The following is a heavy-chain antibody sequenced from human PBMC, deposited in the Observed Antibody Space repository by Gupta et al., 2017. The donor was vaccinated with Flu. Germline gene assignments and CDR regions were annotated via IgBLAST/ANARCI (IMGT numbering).Heavy chain of an antibody. V-gene: IGHV3-23*01. CDR1: GLTFSAYA. CDR2: VGAGGDRT. J-gene: IGHJ4*02. D-gene: IGHD6-13*01. Sequence: EVQLLESGGALVQPGGSLRFSCAASGLTFSAYAMNWVRQAPGKGLEWVSTVGAGGDRTYYADSVMGRFTISRDNSKNTVYLQMNSLRGDDTAVYYCAKDRSGNPAIDYWGQGTLVTVSA. CDR3: AKDRSGNPAIDY.